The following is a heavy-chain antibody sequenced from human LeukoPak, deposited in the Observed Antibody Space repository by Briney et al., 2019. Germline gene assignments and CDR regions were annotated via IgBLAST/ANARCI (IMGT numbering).Heavy chain of an antibody. Sequence: ASVKASCKASGYTFTGYYMHWVRQAPGQGLEWMGWINPNSGGTNYAQMFQGRVTMTRDTSISTAYMELSRLRSDDTAVYYCARGGRITFGGADQLDYWGQGTLVTVSS. V-gene: IGHV1-2*02. CDR2: INPNSGGT. D-gene: IGHD3-16*01. J-gene: IGHJ4*02. CDR1: GYTFTGYY. CDR3: ARGGRITFGGADQLDY.